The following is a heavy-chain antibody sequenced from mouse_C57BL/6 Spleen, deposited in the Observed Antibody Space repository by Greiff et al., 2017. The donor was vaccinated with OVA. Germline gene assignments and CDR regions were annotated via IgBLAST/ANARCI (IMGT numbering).Heavy chain of an antibody. CDR3: ARCYGSSRDY. CDR1: GYSITSGYY. D-gene: IGHD1-1*01. CDR2: ISYDGSN. Sequence: EVKLMESGPGLVKPSQSLSLTCSVTGYSITSGYYWNWIRQFPGNKLEWMGYISYDGSNNYNPSLKNRISITRDTSKNQFFLKLNSVTTEDTATYYCARCYGSSRDYWGQGTTLTVSS. J-gene: IGHJ2*01. V-gene: IGHV3-6*01.